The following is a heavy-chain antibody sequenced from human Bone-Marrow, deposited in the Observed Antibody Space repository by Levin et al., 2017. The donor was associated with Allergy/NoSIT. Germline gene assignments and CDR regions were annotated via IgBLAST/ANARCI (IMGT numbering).Heavy chain of an antibody. CDR1: GFTFSSYW. J-gene: IGHJ4*02. V-gene: IGHV3-7*01. CDR3: ARGTPYYYDSSGYYYFDY. Sequence: PGGSLRLSCAASGFTFSSYWMSWVRQAPGKGLEWVANIKQDGSEKYYVDSVKGRFTISRDNAKNSLYLQMNSLRAEDTAVYYCARGTPYYYDSSGYYYFDYWGQGTLVTVSS. CDR2: IKQDGSEK. D-gene: IGHD3-22*01.